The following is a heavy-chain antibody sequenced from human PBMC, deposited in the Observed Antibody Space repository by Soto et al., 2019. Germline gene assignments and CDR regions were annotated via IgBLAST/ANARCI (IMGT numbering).Heavy chain of an antibody. CDR2: ISYDGSNK. CDR3: ARDQIEQWLVRSSRYYYGMDV. J-gene: IGHJ6*02. Sequence: PGGSLRLSCAASGFTFSSYAMHWVRQAPGKGLEWVAVISYDGSNKYYADSVKGRFTISRDNSKNTLYLQMNSLRAEDTAVYYCARDQIEQWLVRSSRYYYGMDVWGQGTTVTVSS. V-gene: IGHV3-30-3*01. CDR1: GFTFSSYA. D-gene: IGHD6-19*01.